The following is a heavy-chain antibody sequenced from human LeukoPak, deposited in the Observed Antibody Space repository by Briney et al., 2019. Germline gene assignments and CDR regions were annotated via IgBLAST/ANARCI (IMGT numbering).Heavy chain of an antibody. Sequence: ASVKVSCKASGYTFTSYDINWVRQATGQGLEWMGWMNPNSGNTGYAQKFQSRVTMTRNTSVSTAYMELSSLRSEDTAVYYCARVFDYGDYGDDPWGQGTLVTVSS. CDR2: MNPNSGNT. J-gene: IGHJ5*02. D-gene: IGHD4-17*01. CDR3: ARVFDYGDYGDDP. V-gene: IGHV1-8*01. CDR1: GYTFTSYD.